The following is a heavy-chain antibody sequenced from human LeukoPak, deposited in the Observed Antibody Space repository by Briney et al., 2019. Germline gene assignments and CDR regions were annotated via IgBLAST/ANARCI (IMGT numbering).Heavy chain of an antibody. CDR2: ISSSGSTI. J-gene: IGHJ3*02. Sequence: GGALRLSCAASGFTFSDYYMSWIRQAPGKGLEWVSYISSSGSTIYYADSVKGRFTISRDNAKNSLYLQMNSLRAKDTAVYYCARDLGYSSSWLYAFDIWGQGTMVTVSS. V-gene: IGHV3-11*04. D-gene: IGHD6-13*01. CDR1: GFTFSDYY. CDR3: ARDLGYSSSWLYAFDI.